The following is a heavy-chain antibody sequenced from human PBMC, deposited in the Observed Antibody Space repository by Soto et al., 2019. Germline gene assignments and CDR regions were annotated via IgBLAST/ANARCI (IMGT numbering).Heavy chain of an antibody. V-gene: IGHV1-18*04. Sequence: GASVKVSCKASGYTFTSYGISWVRQAPGQGLEWMGWISAYNGNTNYAQKLQGRVTMTTDTSTSTAYMELRSLRSDDTAVYYCARGRFTTVTTWRFFDYWGQGALVTVS. D-gene: IGHD4-4*01. CDR1: GYTFTSYG. CDR3: ARGRFTTVTTWRFFDY. J-gene: IGHJ4*02. CDR2: ISAYNGNT.